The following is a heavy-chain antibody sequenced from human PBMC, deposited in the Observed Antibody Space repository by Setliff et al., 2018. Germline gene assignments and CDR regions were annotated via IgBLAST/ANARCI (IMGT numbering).Heavy chain of an antibody. CDR2: IFYGGST. D-gene: IGHD3-3*01. CDR1: GASISSSSYY. CDR3: ARTDDYYNFYAY. Sequence: LSLTCTVSGASISSSSYYWAWTRQPPGRGLELIGSIFYGGSTYYNPSLKSRVTISIDASKNQFSLKLDSVTAADTAVYYCARTDDYYNFYAYWGQGTLVTVSS. V-gene: IGHV4-39*07. J-gene: IGHJ4*02.